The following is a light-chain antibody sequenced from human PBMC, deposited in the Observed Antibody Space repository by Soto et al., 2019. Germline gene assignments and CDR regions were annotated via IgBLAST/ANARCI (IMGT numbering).Light chain of an antibody. V-gene: IGKV3-20*01. Sequence: EIVLTQSPDTLSLSPGERATLSCRASQSVSSSYLAWYQQKPGQAPRLLIYGASTRATGIPDRFSGSGSGTDFTLTINSLEPEDFAVYYCQQYGRSPFTFGPGTKVDIK. CDR2: GAS. J-gene: IGKJ3*01. CDR3: QQYGRSPFT. CDR1: QSVSSSY.